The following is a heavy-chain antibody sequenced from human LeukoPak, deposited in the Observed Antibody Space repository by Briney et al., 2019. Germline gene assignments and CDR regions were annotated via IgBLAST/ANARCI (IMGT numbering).Heavy chain of an antibody. J-gene: IGHJ6*02. CDR2: ISGSGGST. V-gene: IGHV3-23*01. CDR3: AKDKKSGSGSYRAYYYGMDV. CDR1: GFTFSSCA. Sequence: GGSLRLSCAASGFTFSSCAMSWVRQAPGKGLEWVSAISGSGGSTYYAGSVKGRFTISRDNSKNTLYLQMNSLRAEDTAVYYCAKDKKSGSGSYRAYYYGMDVWGQGTTVTVSS. D-gene: IGHD3-10*01.